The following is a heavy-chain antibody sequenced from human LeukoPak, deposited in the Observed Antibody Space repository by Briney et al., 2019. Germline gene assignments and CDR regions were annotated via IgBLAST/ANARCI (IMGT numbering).Heavy chain of an antibody. CDR3: ARGGGYSFGYGYFDY. CDR2: IIPIFGTA. D-gene: IGHD5-18*01. Sequence: SVKVSCKASGGTFSSYAISWVRQAPGQGLEWMGGIIPIFGTANYAQKFQGRVTITADESTSTAYMELSSLRSEDTAVYYCARGGGYSFGYGYFDYWGQGTPVTVSS. J-gene: IGHJ4*02. CDR1: GGTFSSYA. V-gene: IGHV1-69*13.